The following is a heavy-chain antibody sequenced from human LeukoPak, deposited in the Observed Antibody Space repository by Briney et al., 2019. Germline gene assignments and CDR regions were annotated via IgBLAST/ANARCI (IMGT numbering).Heavy chain of an antibody. V-gene: IGHV3-21*01. J-gene: IGHJ3*01. CDR2: ISSRSDYK. D-gene: IGHD1-26*01. CDR3: ARGDGIVGVTSAFDV. CDR1: GFTFSTYS. Sequence: GGSLRLSCAASGFTFSTYSMNWVRQAPGKGLEWVSSISSRSDYKYYAVSVKGRFTISRDNAKNSLYLQMNSLGPEDTAVYYCARGDGIVGVTSAFDVWGQGTMATVSS.